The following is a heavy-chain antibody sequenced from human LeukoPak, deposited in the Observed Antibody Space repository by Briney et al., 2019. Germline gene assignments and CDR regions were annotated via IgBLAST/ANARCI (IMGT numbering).Heavy chain of an antibody. J-gene: IGHJ5*02. CDR1: GFTFGNYW. Sequence: GGSLRLSCAASGFTFGNYWIHWVRQVPGKGLVWVSRINSDGSSTSYAESVRGRFSISRDNAKNTVYLQMNSLRAEDTAVYLCARDLSYSASGTYYAAWFDPWGQGTLVTVSS. CDR2: INSDGSST. CDR3: ARDLSYSASGTYYAAWFDP. D-gene: IGHD3-10*01. V-gene: IGHV3-74*01.